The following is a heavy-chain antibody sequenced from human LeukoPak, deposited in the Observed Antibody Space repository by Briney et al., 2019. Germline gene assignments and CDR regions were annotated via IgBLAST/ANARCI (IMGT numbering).Heavy chain of an antibody. J-gene: IGHJ4*02. CDR2: LVPIFTTP. CDR1: GGSSSSYA. Sequence: EASVKVSCKASGGSSSSYAISWVRLAPGPGLEWMGGLVPIFTTPNYAQKFQDRVTITADESTSTAYMELSSLRSEDTAVYYCARTYCSGGNCYYDYWGQGTLVTVSS. CDR3: ARTYCSGGNCYYDY. D-gene: IGHD2-15*01. V-gene: IGHV1-69*01.